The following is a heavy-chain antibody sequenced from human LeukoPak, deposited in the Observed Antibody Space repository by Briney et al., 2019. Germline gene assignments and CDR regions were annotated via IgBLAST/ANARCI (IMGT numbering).Heavy chain of an antibody. Sequence: GGSLRLSCAASGFIFINYAMTSVRQPPGKGLEWVSGISGTGDSAYYADSVKGRSTISRDNSKNTLCLQINSLIGEDTAVYYCTIDLGTFGTRTPYSDYWGQGTLVTVS. D-gene: IGHD3-10*01. V-gene: IGHV3-23*01. CDR3: TIDLGTFGTRTPYSDY. CDR2: ISGTGDSA. J-gene: IGHJ4*02. CDR1: GFIFINYA.